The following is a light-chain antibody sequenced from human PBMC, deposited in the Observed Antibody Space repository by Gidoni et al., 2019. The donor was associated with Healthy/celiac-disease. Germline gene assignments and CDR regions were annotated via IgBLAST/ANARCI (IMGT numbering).Light chain of an antibody. CDR2: WAS. V-gene: IGKV4-1*01. CDR1: QSVLYSSNNKNY. CDR3: QQYYSTSWT. J-gene: IGKJ1*01. Sequence: DIVMTQSPDSLDVSLGERATINCKSSQSVLYSSNNKNYLAWYQQKPGQPPKLPIYWASTRESGVPDRFSGSGSGTDFTLTISSLQAEDVAVYYCQQYYSTSWTFGQGTKVEIK.